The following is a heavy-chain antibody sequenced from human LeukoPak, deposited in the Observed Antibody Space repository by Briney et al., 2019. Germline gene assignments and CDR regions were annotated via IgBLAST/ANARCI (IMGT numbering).Heavy chain of an antibody. J-gene: IGHJ4*02. Sequence: GGSLRLSCAPSGLTFSRHGMHWVRRAPGKGLEWVAIISNDGSRKYYAHSVEGRFTISRDNSKNTLYLQMDSLRAEDTAVYYCARDRAWNYFDYWGQGTLVTVSS. CDR3: ARDRAWNYFDY. CDR1: GLTFSRHG. V-gene: IGHV3-30*03. D-gene: IGHD3-3*01. CDR2: ISNDGSRK.